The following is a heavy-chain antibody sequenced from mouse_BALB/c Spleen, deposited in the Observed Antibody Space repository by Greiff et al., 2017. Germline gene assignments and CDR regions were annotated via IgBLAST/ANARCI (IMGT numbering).Heavy chain of an antibody. D-gene: IGHD2-2*01. Sequence: EVNLVESGGGLVKPGGSLKLSCAASGFTFSSYAMSWVRQTPEKRLEWVASISSGGSTYYPDSVKGRFTISRDNARNILYLQMSSLRSEDTAMYYCALWLRLYFDYWGQGTTLTVSS. CDR3: ALWLRLYFDY. CDR1: GFTFSSYA. CDR2: ISSGGST. V-gene: IGHV5-6-5*01. J-gene: IGHJ2*01.